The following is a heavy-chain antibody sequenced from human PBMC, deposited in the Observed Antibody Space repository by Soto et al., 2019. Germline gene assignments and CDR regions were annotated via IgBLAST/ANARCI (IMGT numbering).Heavy chain of an antibody. Sequence: ASVKVSCKASGYSFTIYYIRWVRQAPGQGLEWMGIINPSGSSKTYAQKFQGRVTITRDTSTNTVYMELRSLRSEDTANYYCARHEVVAAAAFDCWGQGTLVTVSS. CDR1: GYSFTIYY. V-gene: IGHV1-46*01. J-gene: IGHJ4*02. D-gene: IGHD6-13*01. CDR2: INPSGSSK. CDR3: ARHEVVAAAAFDC.